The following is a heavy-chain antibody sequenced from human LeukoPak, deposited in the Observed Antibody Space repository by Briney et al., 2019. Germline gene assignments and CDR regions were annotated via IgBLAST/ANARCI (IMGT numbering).Heavy chain of an antibody. J-gene: IGHJ4*02. CDR3: ARAQDYDFFGVRDY. CDR1: GYTFTGYY. D-gene: IGHD3-3*01. Sequence: ASVKVSCKASGYTFTGYYMHWVRQAPGQGLEWMGWINPNSGGTNYAQKFQGRVTMTRDTSISTAYMELSRLRSDDTAVYYCARAQDYDFFGVRDYWGQGTLVTVSS. CDR2: INPNSGGT. V-gene: IGHV1-2*02.